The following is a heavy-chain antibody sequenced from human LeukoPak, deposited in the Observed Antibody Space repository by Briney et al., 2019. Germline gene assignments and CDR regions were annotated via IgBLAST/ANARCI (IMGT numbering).Heavy chain of an antibody. D-gene: IGHD3-3*01. V-gene: IGHV4-34*01. CDR3: ARGPRRITIFGVANYYYYGMDV. J-gene: IGHJ6*02. CDR2: INHSGST. CDR1: GGSFSGYY. Sequence: SETLSLTCAVYGGSFSGYYWSWIRQPPGKGLEWIGEINHSGSTNYNPSLKSRVTISVDTSKNQFSLKLSSVTAADTAVYYCARGPRRITIFGVANYYYYGMDVWGQGTTVTVSS.